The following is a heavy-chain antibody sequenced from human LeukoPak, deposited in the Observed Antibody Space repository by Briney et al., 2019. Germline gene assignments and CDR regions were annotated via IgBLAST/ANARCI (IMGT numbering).Heavy chain of an antibody. Sequence: GGSLRLSCAASGFTFSSYSMNWVRQAPGKGLEWVSSISSSSSYIYYADSVKGRFTISRDNAKSTLYLEMNSLRVEDTAVYYCARDRAGDFDYWGQGTLVTVSS. CDR2: ISSSSSYI. V-gene: IGHV3-21*01. J-gene: IGHJ4*02. CDR3: ARDRAGDFDY. D-gene: IGHD2-21*01. CDR1: GFTFSSYS.